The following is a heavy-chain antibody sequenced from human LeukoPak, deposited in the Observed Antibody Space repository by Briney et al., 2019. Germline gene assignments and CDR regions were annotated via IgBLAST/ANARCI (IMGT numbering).Heavy chain of an antibody. CDR3: ARGSVHQYYYDSSGYYSP. CDR1: GGTFSSYA. V-gene: IGHV1-69*04. J-gene: IGHJ5*02. D-gene: IGHD3-22*01. Sequence: SVKVSCKASGGTFSSYAISWVRQAPGQGLEWMGRIIPILGIANYAQKFQGRVTITADKSTSTAYMELSSLRSEDTAVYYCARGSVHQYYYDSSGYYSPWGQGTLVTVSS. CDR2: IIPILGIA.